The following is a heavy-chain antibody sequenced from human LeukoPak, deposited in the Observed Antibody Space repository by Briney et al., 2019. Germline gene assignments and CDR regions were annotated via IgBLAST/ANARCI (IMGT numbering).Heavy chain of an antibody. Sequence: GGSLRLSCAASGFTFSSCAMTWVRQAPGKGLEWVSTISGGGGDTYYADSVKGRFTISRDNSKNTLHLQLSSLRAEDTALYYCAKGQYSSSRYYFDSWGQGTLVSVSS. D-gene: IGHD6-13*01. CDR3: AKGQYSSSRYYFDS. CDR2: ISGGGGDT. J-gene: IGHJ4*02. CDR1: GFTFSSCA. V-gene: IGHV3-23*01.